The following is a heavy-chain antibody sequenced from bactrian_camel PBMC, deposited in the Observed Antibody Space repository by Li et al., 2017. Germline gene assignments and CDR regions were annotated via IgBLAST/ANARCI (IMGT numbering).Heavy chain of an antibody. D-gene: IGHD5*01. CDR1: GIDFSFRC. V-gene: IGHV3S53*01. J-gene: IGHJ4*01. CDR3: ADVVGVRCTAGMGGGNQYNY. CDR2: IDTSGRT. Sequence: HVQLVESGGGSVSTGGSLRLSCVGSGIDFSFRCVAWFRQAPGKEREGVATIDTSGRTSYADSVNGRFTISKDISKTTLYLQMNNLKSEDTAMYYCADVVGVRCTAGMGGGNQYNYWGQGTQVTVS.